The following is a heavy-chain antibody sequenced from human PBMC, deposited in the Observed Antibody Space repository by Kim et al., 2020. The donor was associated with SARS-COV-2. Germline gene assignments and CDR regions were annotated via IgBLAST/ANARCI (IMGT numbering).Heavy chain of an antibody. J-gene: IGHJ4*02. V-gene: IGHV4-59*01. Sequence: RKSRVTISVDTSKNQFSLKLSSVTAADTAVYYCARRVAYYYDSSGYYDYWGQGTLVTVSS. D-gene: IGHD3-22*01. CDR3: ARRVAYYYDSSGYYDY.